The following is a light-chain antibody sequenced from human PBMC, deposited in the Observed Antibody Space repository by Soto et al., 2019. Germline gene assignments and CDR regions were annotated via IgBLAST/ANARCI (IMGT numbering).Light chain of an antibody. CDR1: QSVSSSY. CDR2: GAS. CDR3: QQYGSPTT. J-gene: IGKJ4*01. V-gene: IGKV3-20*01. Sequence: EIVLTQSPGTLSLSPGERATLSCRASQSVSSSYLAWYQQKPGQAPRLLIYGASSRATGIPARFSGSGSGTGFTLTISRLEPDDGAVFSCQQYGSPTTFGGGNKVLIK.